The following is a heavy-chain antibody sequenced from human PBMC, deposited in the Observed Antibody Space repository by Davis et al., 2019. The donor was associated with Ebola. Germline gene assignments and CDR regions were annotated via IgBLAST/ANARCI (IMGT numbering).Heavy chain of an antibody. Sequence: PSETLSLTCAVYGGSFSGYYWSWIRQPPGKGLEWIGEINHSGSTNYNPSLKSRVTISVDTSKNQFSLKLSSVTAADTAVYYCAGAENYPRRYWFDPWGQGTLVTVSS. V-gene: IGHV4-34*01. CDR1: GGSFSGYY. CDR2: INHSGST. CDR3: AGAENYPRRYWFDP. J-gene: IGHJ5*02. D-gene: IGHD5-24*01.